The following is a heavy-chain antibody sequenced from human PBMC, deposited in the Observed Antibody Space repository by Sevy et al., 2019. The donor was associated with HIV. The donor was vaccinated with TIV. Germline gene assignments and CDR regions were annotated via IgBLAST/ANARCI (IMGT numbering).Heavy chain of an antibody. J-gene: IGHJ4*02. V-gene: IGHV3-7*01. CDR3: ARSTNSAALDY. Sequence: GGSLRLSCAVSGFTFSSYWMSWVRQAPGKGLEWVANIKQAGGAQYYVDSVKGRFAISRDNAKNSLFLQMNSLRVEDTAVYYCARSTNSAALDYWGQGTPVTVSS. D-gene: IGHD2-2*01. CDR2: IKQAGGAQ. CDR1: GFTFSSYW.